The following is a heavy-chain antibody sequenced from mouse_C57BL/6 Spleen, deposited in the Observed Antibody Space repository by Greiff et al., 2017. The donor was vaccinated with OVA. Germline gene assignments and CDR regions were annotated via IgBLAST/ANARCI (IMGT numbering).Heavy chain of an antibody. CDR2: IWSGGST. CDR3: ARLIYDGYPYAMDY. V-gene: IGHV2-2*01. D-gene: IGHD2-3*01. CDR1: GFSLTSYG. Sequence: QVQLQQSGPGLVQPSQSLSITCTVSGFSLTSYGVHWVRQSPGKGLEWLGVIWSGGSTDYNAAFISRLSISKDNSKSQVFFKMNSLQADDTAIYYCARLIYDGYPYAMDYWGQGTSVTVSS. J-gene: IGHJ4*01.